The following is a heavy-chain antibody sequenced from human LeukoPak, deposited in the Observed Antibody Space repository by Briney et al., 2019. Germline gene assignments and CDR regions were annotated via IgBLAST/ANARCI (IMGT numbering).Heavy chain of an antibody. Sequence: GESLRLSCAASGFTVSNNYMSWVRQAPGKGLEWVSVLLVGGGIYYADSVRGRFTISRDNAKNSVYLQMNSLRAEDTAVYYCATEDGYKGAFDIWGQGTMVTVSS. CDR2: LLVGGGI. V-gene: IGHV3-53*01. J-gene: IGHJ3*02. CDR3: ATEDGYKGAFDI. CDR1: GFTVSNNY. D-gene: IGHD5-24*01.